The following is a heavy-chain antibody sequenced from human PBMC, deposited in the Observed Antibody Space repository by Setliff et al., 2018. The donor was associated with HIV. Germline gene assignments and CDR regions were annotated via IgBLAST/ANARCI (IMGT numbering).Heavy chain of an antibody. V-gene: IGHV5-51*01. CDR3: ARQRDPDGFDI. Sequence: GESLKISCKGSGNTFGRYWIGWVRQMPGKGLEWMGIIYAGDSDTRYSPSFQGQVTISADKSISTAYLQWSSLKASDTAMYYCARQRDPDGFDIWGQGTMVTVSS. J-gene: IGHJ3*02. CDR1: GNTFGRYW. CDR2: IYAGDSDT.